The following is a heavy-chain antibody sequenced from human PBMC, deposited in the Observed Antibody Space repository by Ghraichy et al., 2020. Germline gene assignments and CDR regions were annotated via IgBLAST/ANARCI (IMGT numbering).Heavy chain of an antibody. V-gene: IGHV4-59*01. CDR3: ASAYYDSSGYFYSMHY. CDR1: GVSISSYY. CDR2: IYYSGRT. Sequence: SETPSPTCTVSGVSISSYYWSWIRQPPGKGLEWIGYIYYSGRTNYNPSLKSRVAISIDTSTNQFSLKLSSVTAADTAVYYCASAYYDSSGYFYSMHYWGKGTLVTVSS. D-gene: IGHD3-22*01. J-gene: IGHJ4*02.